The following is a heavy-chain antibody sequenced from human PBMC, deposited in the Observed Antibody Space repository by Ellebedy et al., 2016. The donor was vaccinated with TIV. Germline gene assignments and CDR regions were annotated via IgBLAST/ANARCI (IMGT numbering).Heavy chain of an antibody. CDR3: ARTIVGATIDY. CDR1: GGSFTDYY. V-gene: IGHV4-34*01. CDR2: INHGGST. D-gene: IGHD1-26*01. Sequence: SETLSLXCAVYGGSFTDYYWSWIRQPPGKGLEWIGEINHGGSTNYNTSLKSRVTISVDTSKNQFSLKLSSVTAADTAVYYCARTIVGATIDYWGQGTLVTVSS. J-gene: IGHJ4*02.